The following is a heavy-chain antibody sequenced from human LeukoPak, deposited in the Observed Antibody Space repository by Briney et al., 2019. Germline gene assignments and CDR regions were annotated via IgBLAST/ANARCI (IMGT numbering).Heavy chain of an antibody. CDR3: AKLPTRFIAAAGKGGFDP. CDR2: ISGSGGST. CDR1: GFTFSSYA. J-gene: IGHJ3*01. V-gene: IGHV3-23*01. D-gene: IGHD6-13*01. Sequence: PGGSLRLSCAASGFTFSSYAMSWVRQAPGKGLEWVSAISGSGGSTYYADSVKGRFTISRDNSKNTLYLQMNSLRAEDTAVYYCAKLPTRFIAAAGKGGFDPWGQGTMVTVSS.